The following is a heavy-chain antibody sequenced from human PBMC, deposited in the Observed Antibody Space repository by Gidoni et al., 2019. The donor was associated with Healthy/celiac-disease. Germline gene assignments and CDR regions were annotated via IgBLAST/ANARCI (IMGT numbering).Heavy chain of an antibody. CDR3: ARGGGRITMVRGVIDYFDY. V-gene: IGHV4-31*03. Sequence: QVQLQESGPGLVKPSQTLSLTCTVPGGSISSGGYYWSWIRQHPGKGLEWIGYIYYSGSTYYNPSLKSRVTISVDTSKNQFSLKLSSVTAADTAVYYCARGGGRITMVRGVIDYFDYWGQGTLVTVSS. CDR2: IYYSGST. D-gene: IGHD3-10*01. J-gene: IGHJ4*02. CDR1: GGSISSGGYY.